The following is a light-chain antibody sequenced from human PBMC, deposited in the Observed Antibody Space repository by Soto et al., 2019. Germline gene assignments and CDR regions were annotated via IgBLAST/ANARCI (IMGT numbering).Light chain of an antibody. CDR2: LGS. CDR1: QSLLHSNGYRY. Sequence: EIVMTQSPLSLPVTPGEPASISCRSSQSLLHSNGYRYLDWYLQKPGQSPQLLIYLGSNRASGVPDRFSGSGSGTDFTMKISRVEAEDVGLCYCMQALQTPPAFGQGTRLEMK. J-gene: IGKJ5*01. V-gene: IGKV2-28*01. CDR3: MQALQTPPA.